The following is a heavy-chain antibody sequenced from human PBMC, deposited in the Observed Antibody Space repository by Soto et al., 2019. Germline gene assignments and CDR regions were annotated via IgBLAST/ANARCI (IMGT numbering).Heavy chain of an antibody. Sequence: GGSLRLSCAAYGFTFSNAWMTWVLQAPGKRLECVGRVKSKTDGGTTDSAAPVKGRFTISRADSKNTPSLQMNSPKTDTTAVSYCPADAVDTAMPKPRYHSYGTEVWGQGSPLTVSS. CDR2: VKSKTDGGTT. D-gene: IGHD5-18*01. J-gene: IGHJ6*02. CDR1: GFTFSNAW. V-gene: IGHV3-15*01. CDR3: PADAVDTAMPKPRYHSYGTEV.